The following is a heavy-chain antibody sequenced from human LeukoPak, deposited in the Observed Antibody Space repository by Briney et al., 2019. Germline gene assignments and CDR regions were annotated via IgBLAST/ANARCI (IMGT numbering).Heavy chain of an antibody. V-gene: IGHV4-34*01. Sequence: KSSETLSLTCAVYGGSFSGYYWSWIRQPPGKGLEWIGEINHSGSTNYNPSRKSRVTISVDTSKNQFSLKLSSVTAADTAVYYCARRDALRYFDWLLRPPSAFDYWGQGTLVTVSS. CDR2: INHSGST. D-gene: IGHD3-9*01. J-gene: IGHJ4*02. CDR1: GGSFSGYY. CDR3: ARRDALRYFDWLLRPPSAFDY.